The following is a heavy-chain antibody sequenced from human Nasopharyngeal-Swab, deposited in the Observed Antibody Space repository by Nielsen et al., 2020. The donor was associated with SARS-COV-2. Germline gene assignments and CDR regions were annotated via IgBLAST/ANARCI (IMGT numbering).Heavy chain of an antibody. Sequence: ASVKVSCKASGYTFTCYYMHWVRQAPGQGLEWMGRINPNSGGTNYAQKFQGRVTMTRDTSISTAYMELSRLRSDDTAVYYCARDMARYCSSTSCYAPGAYYYYGMDVWGQGTTVTVSS. V-gene: IGHV1-2*06. CDR2: INPNSGGT. CDR1: GYTFTCYY. J-gene: IGHJ6*02. D-gene: IGHD2-2*01. CDR3: ARDMARYCSSTSCYAPGAYYYYGMDV.